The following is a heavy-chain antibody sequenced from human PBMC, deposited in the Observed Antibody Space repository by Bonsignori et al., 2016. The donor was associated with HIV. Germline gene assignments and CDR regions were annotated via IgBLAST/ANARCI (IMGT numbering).Heavy chain of an antibody. D-gene: IGHD6-19*01. CDR2: ISADGGRT. V-gene: IGHV3-23*01. J-gene: IGHJ4*02. CDR1: GFTFSSYA. CDR3: AKDLLYSSAWYGGDY. Sequence: GGSLRLSCAASGFTFSSYAVTWVRQPPGKGLEWVSSISADGGRTYYADSVKGRFTISRDNSKNTLYLQMNSLRAEDTAIYYCAKDLLYSSAWYGGDYWGQGTLVTVSS.